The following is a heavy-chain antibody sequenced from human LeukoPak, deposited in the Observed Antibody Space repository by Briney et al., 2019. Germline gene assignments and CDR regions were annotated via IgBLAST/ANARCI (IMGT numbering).Heavy chain of an antibody. J-gene: IGHJ4*02. CDR3: AHSRDPGGYRYYFDY. CDR2: IYWDDDK. CDR1: GFSLSTSGEG. Sequence: SGPTLVNPTQTLTLTCTLSGFSLSTSGEGVGWIRQPPGKAMEWLALIYWDDDKRYSPSLKSRLTITKDTSKNQVVLKMTNMDPVDTATYYCAHSRDPGGYRYYFDYWGQGTLVTVSS. D-gene: IGHD5-12*01. V-gene: IGHV2-5*02.